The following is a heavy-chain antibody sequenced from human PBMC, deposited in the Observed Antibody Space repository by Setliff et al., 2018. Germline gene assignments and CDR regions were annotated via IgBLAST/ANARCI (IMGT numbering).Heavy chain of an antibody. J-gene: IGHJ4*02. V-gene: IGHV4-39*07. CDR2: IYYSGST. Sequence: SETLSLTCTVSGGSISSSSYYWGRIRQPPGKGLEWIGSIYYSGSTYYNPSLKSRVTISVDTSKNQFSLKLSSVTAADTAVYYCARRETYYNFWSGYFDCWGQGTLVTVSS. CDR1: GGSISSSSYY. CDR3: ARRETYYNFWSGYFDC. D-gene: IGHD3-3*01.